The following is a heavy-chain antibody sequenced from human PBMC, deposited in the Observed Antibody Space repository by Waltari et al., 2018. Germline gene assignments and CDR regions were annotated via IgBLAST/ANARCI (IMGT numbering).Heavy chain of an antibody. CDR3: ARDVRVTATGNWFDP. Sequence: EVQLLESGGGLAQPGGSLRPSCSASGFPLTNYAMRWVRQAPGKGLEWVSAILSNAARSYYADSVKGRFTISRDISRNTLYLQMNSLRVEDTAVYYCARDVRVTATGNWFDPWGQGTLVTVSS. V-gene: IGHV3-23*01. D-gene: IGHD2-21*02. CDR2: ILSNAARS. J-gene: IGHJ5*02. CDR1: GFPLTNYA.